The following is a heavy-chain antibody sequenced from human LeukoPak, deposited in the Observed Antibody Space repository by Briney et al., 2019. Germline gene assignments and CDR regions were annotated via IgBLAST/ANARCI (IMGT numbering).Heavy chain of an antibody. Sequence: GGSLRLSCAASGFTVSSTYMSWVRQAPGKGLEWVSVIYSGGNIYYIDSVKGRFTISRDTFKNTLYLQMNSLRAEDTAVYFCASRHCSGGGCYFAGADPFDYWGQGTLVTVAS. CDR2: IYSGGNI. J-gene: IGHJ4*02. CDR3: ASRHCSGGGCYFAGADPFDY. D-gene: IGHD2-15*01. CDR1: GFTVSSTY. V-gene: IGHV3-53*01.